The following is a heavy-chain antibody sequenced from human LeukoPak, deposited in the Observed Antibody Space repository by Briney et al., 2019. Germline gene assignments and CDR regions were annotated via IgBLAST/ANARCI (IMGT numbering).Heavy chain of an antibody. Sequence: GGSLRLSCAASGFTFSSYGMHWVRQAPGKGLEWVAFIRYDGSNKYYADSVKGRFTISRDNAKNSLYLQMNSLRAEDTAVYYCARDSSSWYRRGPYYYYMDVWGKGTTVTISS. D-gene: IGHD6-13*01. CDR1: GFTFSSYG. V-gene: IGHV3-30*02. J-gene: IGHJ6*03. CDR2: IRYDGSNK. CDR3: ARDSSSWYRRGPYYYYMDV.